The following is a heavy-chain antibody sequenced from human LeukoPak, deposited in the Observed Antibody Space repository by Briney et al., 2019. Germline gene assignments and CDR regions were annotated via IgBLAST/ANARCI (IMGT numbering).Heavy chain of an antibody. V-gene: IGHV3-53*01. CDR1: GFTDNRNY. CDR3: ARGRSYGLNFDY. Sequence: GVSLTLPCAACGFTDNRNYMIGARGARGGARVWVSDIYSGGSTYYADSGKGRFTISRDNSKNTLYLQMNSLRAEDTAVYYCARGRSYGLNFDYWGQGTLVTVSS. D-gene: IGHD5-18*01. J-gene: IGHJ4*02. CDR2: IYSGGST.